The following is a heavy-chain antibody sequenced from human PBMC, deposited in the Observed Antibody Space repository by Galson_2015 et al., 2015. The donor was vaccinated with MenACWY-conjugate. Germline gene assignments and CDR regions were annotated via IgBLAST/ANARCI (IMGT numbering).Heavy chain of an antibody. V-gene: IGHV4-59*01. Sequence: ETLSLTCTVSGGSITSFYWRWIRQPPGKGLEWIGYMRYSEIPRYNPSLKSRVTISVDASKSQFSLTLNSVTAADTAVYYCASGGTSPRPFRNCLDPWGQGTLVTVSS. CDR3: ASGGTSPRPFRNCLDP. J-gene: IGHJ5*02. D-gene: IGHD4-23*01. CDR2: MRYSEIP. CDR1: GGSITSFY.